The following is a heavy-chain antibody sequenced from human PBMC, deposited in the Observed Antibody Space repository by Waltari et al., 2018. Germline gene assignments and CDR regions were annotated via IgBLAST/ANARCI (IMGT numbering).Heavy chain of an antibody. CDR3: ARRPCRDGNCYMDH. D-gene: IGHD2-15*01. CDR1: GFTFSSDD. Sequence: EVQLLESGGGLVQPGGSLRLSCAASGFTFSSDDMNWVRQAPGKGVEWVSYITNSGGSTYHADSVKGRFTISRDNSKNMLYLQMNSLRAEDTAVYYCARRPCRDGNCYMDHWGQGTLVTVSS. J-gene: IGHJ4*02. CDR2: ITNSGGST. V-gene: IGHV3-23*01.